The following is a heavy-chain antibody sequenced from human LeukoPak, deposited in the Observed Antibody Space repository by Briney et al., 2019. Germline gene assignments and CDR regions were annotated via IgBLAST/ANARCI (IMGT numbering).Heavy chain of an antibody. J-gene: IGHJ3*01. Sequence: GGSLRLACAASGFTFSSYSMNWVRQAPGKGLEWVSSFRATDSSAHYAESVEGRFTISRDNSKNTLFLQMNSLGAEDTAVYYCARTKIEAAGTGAFDAWGQRTLVTASS. CDR1: GFTFSSYS. CDR2: FRATDSSA. V-gene: IGHV3-23*01. D-gene: IGHD6-13*01. CDR3: ARTKIEAAGTGAFDA.